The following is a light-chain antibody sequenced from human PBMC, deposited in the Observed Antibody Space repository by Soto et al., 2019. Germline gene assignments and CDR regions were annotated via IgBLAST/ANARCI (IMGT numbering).Light chain of an antibody. CDR2: DAS. V-gene: IGKV1-5*01. CDR3: QQYNSYSWT. CDR1: QSISSW. Sequence: DIQMPQSPSILSASVGAIVTTTCRASQSISSWLAWYQQTPGKAPRLLIYDASSLERWVPSRFSGSGSGTEFTLTISSLQPDDFATYYRQQYNSYSWTFGQGTKVDIK. J-gene: IGKJ1*01.